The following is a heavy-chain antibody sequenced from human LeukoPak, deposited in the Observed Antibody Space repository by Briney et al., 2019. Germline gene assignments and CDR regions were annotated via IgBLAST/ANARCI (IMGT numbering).Heavy chain of an antibody. CDR1: GGSFSGYY. Sequence: PSETLSLTCAVYGGSFSGYYWSWIRQPPGKGLEWIGEINHSGSTNYNPSPKSRVTISVDTSKNQFSLRLNSVTAADTAVYYCARGQDYGDYMNWGQGTLVTVSS. CDR3: ARGQDYGDYMN. D-gene: IGHD4-17*01. CDR2: INHSGST. J-gene: IGHJ4*02. V-gene: IGHV4-34*01.